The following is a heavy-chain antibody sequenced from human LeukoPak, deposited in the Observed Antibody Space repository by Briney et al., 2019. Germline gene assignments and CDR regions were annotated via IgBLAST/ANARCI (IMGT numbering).Heavy chain of an antibody. CDR2: IYYSGRT. Sequence: SQTLSLTCTVSGGSISSGGYYWSWIRQPPGKGLEWIGYIYYSGRTYYNPSLKSRVTISVDTSKNQFSLKLSSVTAADTAVYYCARDHYYDSSGSFDYWGQGTLVTVSS. V-gene: IGHV4-30-4*08. D-gene: IGHD3-22*01. CDR1: GGSISSGGYY. CDR3: ARDHYYDSSGSFDY. J-gene: IGHJ4*02.